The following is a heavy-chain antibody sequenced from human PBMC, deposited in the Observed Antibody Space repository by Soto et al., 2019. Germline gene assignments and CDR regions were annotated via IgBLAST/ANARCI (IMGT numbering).Heavy chain of an antibody. D-gene: IGHD3-10*01. V-gene: IGHV3-23*01. CDR3: AKQLVRGVISPLDY. J-gene: IGHJ4*02. CDR1: GFTFSSYA. Sequence: GGSLRLSCAASGFTFSSYAMSWVRQAPGKGLEWVSAISGSGGSTYYADSVKGRFTISRDNSKNTLYLQMNSLRAEDTAVYYCAKQLVRGVISPLDYWGQGTLVTVSS. CDR2: ISGSGGST.